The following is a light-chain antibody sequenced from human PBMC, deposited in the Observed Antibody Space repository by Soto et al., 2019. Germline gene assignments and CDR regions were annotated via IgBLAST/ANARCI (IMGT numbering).Light chain of an antibody. V-gene: IGKV1-39*01. CDR3: QQSYSTHPVT. J-gene: IGKJ1*01. CDR2: AAS. Sequence: DIQMTQSPSYLSASVGYRFTITCRASQSISRYLNWYQQKPVKAPKLLXYAASSLQSGVPSRFSGSGSGTDFTLTISSLQHEDFANYYCQQSYSTHPVTFGQGTKVDIK. CDR1: QSISRY.